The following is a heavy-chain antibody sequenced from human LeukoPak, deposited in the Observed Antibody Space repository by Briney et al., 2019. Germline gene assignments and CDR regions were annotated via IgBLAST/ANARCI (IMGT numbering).Heavy chain of an antibody. V-gene: IGHV4-34*01. Sequence: PSETLSLTCAVYGGSFSGYYWSWIRQPPGKGLEWIGEINHSGSTNYNPSLKSRVTISVDTSKNQFSLKLSSVTAADTAVYYCAKAVAGTPGNFDYWGQGTLVTVSS. CDR3: AKAVAGTPGNFDY. J-gene: IGHJ4*02. CDR2: INHSGST. D-gene: IGHD6-19*01. CDR1: GGSFSGYY.